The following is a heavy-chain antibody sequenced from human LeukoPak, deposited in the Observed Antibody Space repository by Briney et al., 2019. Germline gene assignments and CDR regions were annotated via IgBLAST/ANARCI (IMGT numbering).Heavy chain of an antibody. CDR3: ARRGNSSSSFDY. CDR2: ISSSSSYI. J-gene: IGHJ4*02. Sequence: GGSLRLSCAASGFTFSSYSMNWVRQAPGKGLEWVSSISSSSSYIYYADSVKGRFTISRDNAKNSLYLQMNSLRAEDTAVYYCARRGNSSSSFDYWGQGTLVTVSS. D-gene: IGHD6-6*01. CDR1: GFTFSSYS. V-gene: IGHV3-21*01.